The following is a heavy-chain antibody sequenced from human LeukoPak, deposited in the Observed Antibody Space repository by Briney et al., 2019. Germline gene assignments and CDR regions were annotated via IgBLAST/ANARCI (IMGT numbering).Heavy chain of an antibody. CDR1: GGTFSSYA. CDR3: ARAGVGVYCSSTSCYTGVDS. D-gene: IGHD2-2*02. CDR2: ITPIFGTA. J-gene: IGHJ4*02. Sequence: SVKVSCKASGGTFSSYAISWVRQAPGQGLEWMGGITPIFGTANYAQKFQGRVTITADESTSTAYMELSSLRSEDTAVYYCARAGVGVYCSSTSCYTGVDSWGQGTLVTVSS. V-gene: IGHV1-69*01.